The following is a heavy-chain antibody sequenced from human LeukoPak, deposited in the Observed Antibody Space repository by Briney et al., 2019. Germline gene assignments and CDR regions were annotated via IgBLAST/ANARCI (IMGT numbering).Heavy chain of an antibody. V-gene: IGHV4-59*08. D-gene: IGHD4-23*01. CDR1: GGSISSYY. CDR3: ATSTLGYYYYGMDV. J-gene: IGHJ6*02. CDR2: IYYSGST. Sequence: SETLSLTCTVSGGSISSYYWSWTRQPPGKGLEWIGYIYYSGSTNYNPSLKSRVTISVDTSKNQFSLKLSSVTAADTAVYYCATSTLGYYYYGMDVWGQGTTVTVSS.